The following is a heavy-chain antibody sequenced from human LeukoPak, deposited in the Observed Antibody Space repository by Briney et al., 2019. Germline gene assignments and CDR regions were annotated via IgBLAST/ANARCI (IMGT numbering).Heavy chain of an antibody. J-gene: IGHJ6*02. CDR3: ARHPDSTRTSCYVAYYGMDV. Sequence: GESLKISCKGSGYRFTSYWIGWVRQMPGKGLEWMGIINPGDSDTRYSPSFQGQVTISADKSISTAYLQWSSLKASDTAMYYCARHPDSTRTSCYVAYYGMDVWGQGTTVTVSS. CDR2: INPGDSDT. CDR1: GYRFTSYW. D-gene: IGHD2-2*01. V-gene: IGHV5-51*01.